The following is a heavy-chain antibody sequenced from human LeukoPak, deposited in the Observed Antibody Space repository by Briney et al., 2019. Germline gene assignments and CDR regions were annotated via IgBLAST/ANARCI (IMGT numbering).Heavy chain of an antibody. J-gene: IGHJ4*02. D-gene: IGHD3-22*01. CDR1: GFTFTSSA. V-gene: IGHV1-58*02. Sequence: SVKVSCKASGFTFTSSAMEWVRQARGQLLDLIGWIVVGSGNTNYAQKFQERVTITRDMSTSTAYTELSSLRSEDTAVYYCAASPYYYDSSGYSYWGQGTLVTVSS. CDR2: IVVGSGNT. CDR3: AASPYYYDSSGYSY.